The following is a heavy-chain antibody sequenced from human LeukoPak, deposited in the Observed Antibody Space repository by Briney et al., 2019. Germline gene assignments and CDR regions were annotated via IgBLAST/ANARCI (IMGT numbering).Heavy chain of an antibody. CDR3: ARSTRTTVTTYYFDY. D-gene: IGHD4-17*01. V-gene: IGHV2-70*11. J-gene: IGHJ4*02. CDR2: IDWDDDK. CDR1: GFSLSTSGMC. Sequence: SGPTLVNPTQTLTLTCTFSGFSLSTSGMCVSWIRQPPGKALEWLARIDWDDDKYYSTSLKTRLTISKDTSKNQEVLTMTNMDPVDTATYYCARSTRTTVTTYYFDYWGQGTLVTVSS.